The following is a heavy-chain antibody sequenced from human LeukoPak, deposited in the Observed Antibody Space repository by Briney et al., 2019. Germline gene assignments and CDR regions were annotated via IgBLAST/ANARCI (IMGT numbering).Heavy chain of an antibody. J-gene: IGHJ4*02. CDR3: ARGRGRDGDNLVS. CDR2: VYYSGTT. Sequence: SETLSLTCTVSGDSIRSRSYYWGWIRQPPGKGLEWIGYVYYSGTTNYNPSLKSRVTISVDTSKNQFSLRLTSVTAADTAVYYCARGRGRDGDNLVSWSQGTLVTVSS. CDR1: GDSIRSRSYY. V-gene: IGHV4-61*05. D-gene: IGHD5-24*01.